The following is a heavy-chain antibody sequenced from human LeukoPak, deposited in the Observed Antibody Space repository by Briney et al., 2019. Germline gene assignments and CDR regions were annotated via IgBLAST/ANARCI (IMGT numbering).Heavy chain of an antibody. D-gene: IGHD2-8*01. CDR2: IYHSGST. Sequence: PSETLSLTCTVSGYSISSGYYWGWIRQPPGKGLEWIGSIYHSGSTNYNPSLKSRVTISVDTSKNQFSLKLSSVTAADTAVYYCARAYGRNYYYYMDVWGKGTTVTISS. CDR3: ARAYGRNYYYYMDV. J-gene: IGHJ6*03. CDR1: GYSISSGYY. V-gene: IGHV4-38-2*02.